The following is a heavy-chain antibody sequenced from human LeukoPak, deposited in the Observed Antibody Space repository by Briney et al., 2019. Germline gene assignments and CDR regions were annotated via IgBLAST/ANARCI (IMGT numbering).Heavy chain of an antibody. Sequence: GRSLRLSCAASGFTFSSYAIHWVRQAPGKGLEWVAVISYDGSNKYYADSVKGRFTISRDNSKNTLYLQMNSLRAEDTAVYYCARESCTSCYIRPDYYYGMDVWGQGTTVTVSS. J-gene: IGHJ6*02. CDR1: GFTFSSYA. CDR2: ISYDGSNK. D-gene: IGHD2-2*02. V-gene: IGHV3-30-3*01. CDR3: ARESCTSCYIRPDYYYGMDV.